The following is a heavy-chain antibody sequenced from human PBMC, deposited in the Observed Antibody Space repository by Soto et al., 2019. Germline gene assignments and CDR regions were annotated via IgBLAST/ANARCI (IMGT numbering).Heavy chain of an antibody. CDR1: GFTFSSYV. CDR3: AKESCSGGSCYYAYFDY. D-gene: IGHD2-15*01. CDR2: ISGSGGTT. V-gene: IGHV3-23*01. Sequence: EVQLLESGGGLVQPGGSLRLSCAASGFTFSSYVMNWVRQAPGKGLEWVSAISGSGGTTYYADSVKGRFTISRDNSKNTVYLQMNSLRAEDTAVYYCAKESCSGGSCYYAYFDYWGQGTLVTVSS. J-gene: IGHJ4*02.